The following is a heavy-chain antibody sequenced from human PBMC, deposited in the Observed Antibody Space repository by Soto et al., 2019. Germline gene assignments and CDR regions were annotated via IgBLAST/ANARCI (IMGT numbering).Heavy chain of an antibody. CDR2: ISAYNGNT. Sequence: ASVKVSCKASGYTFTSYGISWVRQAPGQGLEWMGWISAYNGNTNYAQKLQGRVTMTTDTSTSTAYMELRSLRSDDTAVYYCARGSMVRGVISNWFDPWGQGTLVTVSS. D-gene: IGHD3-10*01. J-gene: IGHJ5*02. CDR3: ARGSMVRGVISNWFDP. V-gene: IGHV1-18*04. CDR1: GYTFTSYG.